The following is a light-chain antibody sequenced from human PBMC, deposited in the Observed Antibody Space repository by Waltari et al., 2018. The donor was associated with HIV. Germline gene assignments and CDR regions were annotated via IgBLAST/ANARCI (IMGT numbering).Light chain of an antibody. CDR1: SLSSYY. V-gene: IGLV3-19*01. CDR3: NSRDSSGNHYV. J-gene: IGLJ1*01. CDR2: GKN. Sequence: SSELTPDPAVSVALGQTVRITCQGDSLSSYYASWYQLQPGQAPMLVISGKNIRPSGIPDRFSGSSSGNTASLTITGAQAEDEADYYCNSRDSSGNHYVFGNGTKVTVL.